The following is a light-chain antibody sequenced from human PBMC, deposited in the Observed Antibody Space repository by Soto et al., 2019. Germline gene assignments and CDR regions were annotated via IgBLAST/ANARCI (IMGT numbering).Light chain of an antibody. V-gene: IGLV1-47*01. Sequence: QSVLTQPPSVSGTPGQRVTISCSGGISNIGTNYVHWFQQLPGTAPKVLSNRDNQRPSGVPDRFSGSKSGTSASLAISGLQSEDEAEYYCAAWDDTVRRYVFGTGTKLTVL. CDR3: AAWDDTVRRYV. CDR1: ISNIGTNY. J-gene: IGLJ1*01. CDR2: RDN.